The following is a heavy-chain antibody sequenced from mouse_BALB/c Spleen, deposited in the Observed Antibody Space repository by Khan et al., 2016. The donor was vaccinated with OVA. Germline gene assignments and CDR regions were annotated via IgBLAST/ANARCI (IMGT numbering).Heavy chain of an antibody. D-gene: IGHD2-3*01. CDR3: ARDGYSPWFAY. CDR2: IDPENGNT. V-gene: IGHV14-1*02. CDR1: GFNIKDYY. J-gene: IGHJ3*01. Sequence: VQLKESGAELVRPGALVKLSCKASGFNIKDYYIHWVKQRPEQGLEWIGWIDPENGNTIYDPKFPGKASITADTSSNTAYLQLSSLTSEDTAVYYCARDGYSPWFAYWGQGTLVTVSA.